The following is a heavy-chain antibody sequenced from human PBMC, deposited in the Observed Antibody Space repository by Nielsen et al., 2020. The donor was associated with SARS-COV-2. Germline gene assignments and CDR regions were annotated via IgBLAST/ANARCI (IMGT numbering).Heavy chain of an antibody. V-gene: IGHV4-39*07. CDR3: ASCIPAARTNWFDP. J-gene: IGHJ5*02. Sequence: PGKGLEWIGSIFYSGMTDYNPSLKGRVTISLDRSMNQFSLKLSSLTAADTAVYYCASCIPAARTNWFDPWGQGTLVTVSS. CDR2: IFYSGMT. D-gene: IGHD2-2*01.